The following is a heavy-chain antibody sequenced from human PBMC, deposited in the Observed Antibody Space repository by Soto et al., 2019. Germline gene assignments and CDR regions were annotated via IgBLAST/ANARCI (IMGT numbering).Heavy chain of an antibody. Sequence: PSETLSLTCTVSGGSISSGGYYWTWIRQHPGKGLEWIGYNYYSGITYYNPSLKSRVTISLDTSKNQFSLKLSSVTAADTAVYFCARRYGGNLDYWGQGTLVTVSS. V-gene: IGHV4-31*03. CDR3: ARRYGGNLDY. J-gene: IGHJ4*02. CDR1: GGSISSGGYY. CDR2: NYYSGIT. D-gene: IGHD1-26*01.